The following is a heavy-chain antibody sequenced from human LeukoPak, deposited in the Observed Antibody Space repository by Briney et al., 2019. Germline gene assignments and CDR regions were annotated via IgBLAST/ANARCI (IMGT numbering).Heavy chain of an antibody. CDR1: GFAFSAYY. CDR3: VRGGTYWTVS. CDR2: IKPDGSEK. V-gene: IGHV3-7*01. J-gene: IGHJ5*01. Sequence: GGSLRLSCAASGFAFSAYYMSWVRKAPGKGLEWVATIKPDGSEKYHVDSVSGRFTISRDNTNDSLFLQMNSLRVDDTAVYYCVRGGTYWTVSWGQGTLVNVS.